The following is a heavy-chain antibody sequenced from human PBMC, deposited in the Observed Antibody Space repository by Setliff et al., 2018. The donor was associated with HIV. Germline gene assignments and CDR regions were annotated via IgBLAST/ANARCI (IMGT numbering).Heavy chain of an antibody. CDR3: ARDMGGGDWYFDL. D-gene: IGHD3-10*01. CDR2: IYSSGST. CDR1: GGSLSSGYYY. V-gene: IGHV4-61*02. Sequence: PSETLSLTCTVPGGSLSSGYYYWSWVRQPAGKGLEWIGRIYSSGSTNYNPSLKSRVTISVDTSKNQFSLKLSTVTAADTAVYYWARDMGGGDWYFDLWGRGTLVTSPQ. J-gene: IGHJ2*01.